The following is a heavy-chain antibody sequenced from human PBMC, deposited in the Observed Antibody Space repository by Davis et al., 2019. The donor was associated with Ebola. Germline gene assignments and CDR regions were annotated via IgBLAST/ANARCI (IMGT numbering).Heavy chain of an antibody. Sequence: GESLKISCAASGFTFSSYSMNWVRQAPGKGLEWVSSISSSSSYIYYADSVKGRFTISRDNSKNTLYLQMNSLRAEDTAVYYCARVAGYSSGWGDYWGQGTLVTVSS. CDR3: ARVAGYSSGWGDY. J-gene: IGHJ4*02. D-gene: IGHD6-19*01. CDR1: GFTFSSYS. CDR2: ISSSSSYI. V-gene: IGHV3-21*01.